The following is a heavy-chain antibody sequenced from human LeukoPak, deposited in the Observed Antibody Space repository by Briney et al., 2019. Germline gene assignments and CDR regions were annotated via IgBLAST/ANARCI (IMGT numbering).Heavy chain of an antibody. CDR3: ARGQVSKGLPRQKRNAFDT. D-gene: IGHD4-11*01. CDR2: INHSGST. V-gene: IGHV4-34*01. CDR1: GGSFSGYY. J-gene: IGHJ3*02. Sequence: PSETLSLTCAVYGGSFSGYYWSWIRQPPGKGLEWIGEINHSGSTNYNPSLKSRVTISVDTSKNQFSLKLSSVTAADTAVYYCARGQVSKGLPRQKRNAFDTWGQGTMVTVSS.